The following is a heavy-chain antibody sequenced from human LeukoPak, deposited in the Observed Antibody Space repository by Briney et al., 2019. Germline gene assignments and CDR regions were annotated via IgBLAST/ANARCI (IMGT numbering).Heavy chain of an antibody. J-gene: IGHJ4*02. V-gene: IGHV3-23*01. CDR1: GFTFSSHA. CDR2: IGGLGSST. Sequence: SGGSLRLSCAASGFTFSSHAMAWVRQAPGKGLEWVSAIGGLGSSTYYGDSVKGRFTISRDNSKNTVYLQMDGLRVEDTAVYYCARDPGVVAFHYFDFWGQGTLITVSS. D-gene: IGHD3-3*01. CDR3: ARDPGVVAFHYFDF.